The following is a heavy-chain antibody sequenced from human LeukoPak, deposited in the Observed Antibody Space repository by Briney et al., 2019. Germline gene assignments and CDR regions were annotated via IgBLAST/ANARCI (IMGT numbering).Heavy chain of an antibody. CDR3: VRDQFYAFDV. J-gene: IGHJ3*01. Sequence: GGSLRLSCAASGLTFTSYTMNWVRQAPGKGLEWISYIRTSGGVVSYTDSVRGRFTISTDSAKNSLYLQMNSLRDDDTAVYYCVRDQFYAFDVWGQGTMVTVSS. CDR1: GLTFTSYT. CDR2: IRTSGGVV. V-gene: IGHV3-48*02.